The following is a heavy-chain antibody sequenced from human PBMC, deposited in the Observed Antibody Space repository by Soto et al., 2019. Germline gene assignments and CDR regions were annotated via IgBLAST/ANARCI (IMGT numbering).Heavy chain of an antibody. J-gene: IGHJ4*02. D-gene: IGHD4-17*01. CDR3: AKGLRKVGELDY. CDR2: INGGGSDT. Sequence: EVQLLESGGGLVQPGGSLRLSCAASGFTFSSYAMSWVRQTPEKGLEWVSTINGGGSDTYYADSVKGRFTISRDNSKNTLYLQMNSLRAEDTAVYYCAKGLRKVGELDYWGQGTLVTVSS. V-gene: IGHV3-23*01. CDR1: GFTFSSYA.